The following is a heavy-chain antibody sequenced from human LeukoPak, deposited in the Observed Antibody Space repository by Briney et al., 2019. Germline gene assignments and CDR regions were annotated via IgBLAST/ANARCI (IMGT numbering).Heavy chain of an antibody. CDR3: ARLPTVTSNRIHDGMDV. CDR2: IYPDDSDS. V-gene: IGHV5-51*01. CDR1: GYSFTTCW. J-gene: IGHJ6*02. Sequence: GESLKISCKGSGYSFTTCWIGWVRQMPGKGLEWMGIIYPDDSDSRYSPSFQGQVTISADKSISTAYLQWSSLKASDTAMYYCARLPTVTSNRIHDGMDVWGQGTTVTVSS. D-gene: IGHD4-17*01.